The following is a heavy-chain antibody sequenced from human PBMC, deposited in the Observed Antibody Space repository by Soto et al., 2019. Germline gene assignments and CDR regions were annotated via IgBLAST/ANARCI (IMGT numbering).Heavy chain of an antibody. V-gene: IGHV4-59*01. CDR1: GGSISSYY. J-gene: IGHJ4*02. CDR3: ARTYYDFWSGIDY. CDR2: IYYSGST. D-gene: IGHD3-3*01. Sequence: SETLSLTCTVSGGSISSYYWSWIRQPPGKGLEWIGYIYYSGSTNYNPSLKSRVTISVDTSKNQFSLKLSSVTAADTAVYYCARTYYDFWSGIDYWGPGTLVTLSS.